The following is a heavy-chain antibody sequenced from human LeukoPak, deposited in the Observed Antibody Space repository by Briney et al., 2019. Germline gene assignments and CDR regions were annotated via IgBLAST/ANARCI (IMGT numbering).Heavy chain of an antibody. CDR2: ISSSGSTI. CDR3: ASLGYCSGGSCYLSPDPDAFDI. J-gene: IGHJ3*02. D-gene: IGHD2-15*01. CDR1: GFTFSSYE. V-gene: IGHV3-48*03. Sequence: GGSLRLSCAASGFTFSSYEMNWVRQAPGKGLEWVSYISSSGSTIYYADSVKGRFTFSRDNAKNSLYLQMNSLRAEDTAVYYCASLGYCSGGSCYLSPDPDAFDIWGQGTMVTVSS.